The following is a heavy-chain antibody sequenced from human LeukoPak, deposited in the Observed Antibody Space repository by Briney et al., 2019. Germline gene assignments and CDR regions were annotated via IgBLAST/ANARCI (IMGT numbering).Heavy chain of an antibody. V-gene: IGHV4-39*01. CDR1: GGSISGGTYY. Sequence: PSETLSLTCTVSGGSISGGTYYWGWIRQPPGKGLEWIGTISYSGSTYYNPALKSRVTISVDTSKSQFSLRLSSVTAADTAVYHCARLISGRYGEYWGQGTLVTVSS. CDR2: ISYSGST. J-gene: IGHJ4*02. D-gene: IGHD3-10*01. CDR3: ARLISGRYGEY.